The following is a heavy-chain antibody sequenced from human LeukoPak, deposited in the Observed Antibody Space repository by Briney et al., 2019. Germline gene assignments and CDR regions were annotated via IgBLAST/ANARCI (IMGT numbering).Heavy chain of an antibody. CDR3: AELGITMIGGV. J-gene: IGHJ6*03. CDR1: GFTFSSYE. CDR2: ISSSGSTI. Sequence: GGSLRLSCAASGFTFSSYEMNWVRHAPGKGLEWGSYISSSGSTIYYADSVKGRFTISRDNAKNSLYLQMNSLRAEDTAVYYCAELGITMIGGVWGKGTTVTISS. V-gene: IGHV3-48*03. D-gene: IGHD3-10*02.